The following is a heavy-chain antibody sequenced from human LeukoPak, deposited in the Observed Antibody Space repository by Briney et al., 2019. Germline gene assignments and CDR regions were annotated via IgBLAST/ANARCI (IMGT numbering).Heavy chain of an antibody. J-gene: IGHJ6*03. Sequence: AGGSLRLSCAASGFTFSSYAMNWVRQAPGKGLEWVSGISNSGGSTYYADSVKGRFTISRENAKSSLYLQMNNLRAGDTAVYYCARGGSLYDASYYYYLDVWGKGTRVTVSS. D-gene: IGHD2/OR15-2a*01. CDR1: GFTFSSYA. V-gene: IGHV3-23*01. CDR3: ARGGSLYDASYYYYLDV. CDR2: ISNSGGST.